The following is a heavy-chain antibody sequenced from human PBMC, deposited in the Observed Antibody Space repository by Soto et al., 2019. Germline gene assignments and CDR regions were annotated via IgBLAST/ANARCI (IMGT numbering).Heavy chain of an antibody. D-gene: IGHD2-8*01. CDR1: GGSVSSDDHS. CDR3: ARAMANYFDY. CDR2: IRDSGST. J-gene: IGHJ4*02. V-gene: IGHV4-31*03. Sequence: QVQLQESGPGLVKPSQTLSVTCTVSGGSVSSDDHSWSRIRQHPGKGLEWIGDIRDSGSTYYNPSRAVRVKIAVATSKNQFSLRLRSVTAADTAVYYCARAMANYFDYWGQGTLVTASS.